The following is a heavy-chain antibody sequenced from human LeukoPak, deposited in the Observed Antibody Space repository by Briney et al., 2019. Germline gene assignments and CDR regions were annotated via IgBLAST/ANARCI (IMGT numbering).Heavy chain of an antibody. V-gene: IGHV3-21*01. D-gene: IGHD5-12*01. CDR3: ARVGYSGYGRALDI. CDR1: GCTFSSYS. CDR2: ISYSSSHI. J-gene: IGHJ3*02. Sequence: GGSLRLSCAASGCTFSSYSMNWVRQAPGKGLEWVSSISYSSSHIYYADSVKGRFAISRDDAKNSLYLQMNSLRVEDTAVYYCARVGYSGYGRALDIWGQGTMVTVSS.